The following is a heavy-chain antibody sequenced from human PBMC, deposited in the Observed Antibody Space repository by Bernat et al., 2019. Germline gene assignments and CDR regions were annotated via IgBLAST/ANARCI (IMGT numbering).Heavy chain of an antibody. CDR2: IYYSGST. CDR3: ARPSGYYYGAIDY. J-gene: IGHJ4*02. CDR1: GGSISSSSYY. V-gene: IGHV4-39*01. Sequence: QLQLQESGPGLVKPSETLSLTCTVSGGSISSSSYYCGWIRQPPGKGLEWIGSIYYSGSTYYNPSLKSRVTISVDTSKNQFSLKLSSVTAADTAVYYCARPSGYYYGAIDYWGQGTLVTVSS. D-gene: IGHD3-22*01.